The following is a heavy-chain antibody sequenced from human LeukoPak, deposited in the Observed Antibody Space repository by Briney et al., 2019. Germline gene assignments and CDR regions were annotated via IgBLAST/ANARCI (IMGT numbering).Heavy chain of an antibody. CDR1: GFTFSSYE. V-gene: IGHV3-48*03. D-gene: IGHD6-19*01. CDR2: ISSSGTTI. CDR3: ARGASRRSIAVLDY. J-gene: IGHJ4*02. Sequence: PGGSLRLSCAASGFTFSSYEMNWVRQAPGKGLEWVSYISSSGTTIYYADSVKGRFTISRDNAKNSLSLQMNSLRAEDTAVYYCARGASRRSIAVLDYCGQGTLVTVSS.